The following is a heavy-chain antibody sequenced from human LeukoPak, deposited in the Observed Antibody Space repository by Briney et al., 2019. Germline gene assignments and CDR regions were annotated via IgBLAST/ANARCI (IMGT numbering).Heavy chain of an antibody. CDR1: GFTFSSYW. D-gene: IGHD2-2*01. CDR3: ARDGRYCSSTCCYANYYYYYMDV. Sequence: GGSLRLSCAASGFTFSSYWMSWVRQAPGKGLEWVANIKQDGSEKYYVDSVKGRFTISRDNAKNSLYLQMNSLRAEDTAVYYCARDGRYCSSTCCYANYYYYYMDVWGKGTTVTVSS. CDR2: IKQDGSEK. V-gene: IGHV3-7*01. J-gene: IGHJ6*03.